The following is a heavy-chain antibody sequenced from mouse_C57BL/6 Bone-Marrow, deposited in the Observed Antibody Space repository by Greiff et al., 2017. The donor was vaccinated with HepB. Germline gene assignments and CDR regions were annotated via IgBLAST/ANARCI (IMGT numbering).Heavy chain of an antibody. CDR2: FYPGSGSI. D-gene: IGHD1-1*01. CDR3: ARHGDYYGSSRYWYFDV. CDR1: GYTFTEYT. J-gene: IGHJ1*03. Sequence: LVESGAELVKPGASVKLSCKASGYTFTEYTIHWVKQRSGQGLEWIGWFYPGSGSIKYNEKFKDKATLTADKSSSTVYMELSRLTSEDSAVYFCARHGDYYGSSRYWYFDVWGTGTTVTVSS. V-gene: IGHV1-62-2*01.